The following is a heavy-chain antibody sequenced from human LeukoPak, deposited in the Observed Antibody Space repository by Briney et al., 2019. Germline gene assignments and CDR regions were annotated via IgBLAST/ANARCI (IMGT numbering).Heavy chain of an antibody. CDR3: AKGRDFWSGYSKFDY. CDR2: ISAYNGNT. J-gene: IGHJ4*02. V-gene: IGHV1-18*01. Sequence: ASVKVSCKASGYTFTSYGISWVRQAPGQGLEWMGWISAYNGNTNYAQKLQGRVTMTTDTSTSTAYMELRSLRSDDTAVYYCAKGRDFWSGYSKFDYWGQGTLVTVSS. D-gene: IGHD3-3*01. CDR1: GYTFTSYG.